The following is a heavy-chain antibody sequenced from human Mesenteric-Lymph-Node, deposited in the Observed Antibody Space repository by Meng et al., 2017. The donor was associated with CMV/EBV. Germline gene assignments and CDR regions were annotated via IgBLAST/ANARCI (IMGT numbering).Heavy chain of an antibody. D-gene: IGHD2-8*02. CDR2: IQTRRSST. V-gene: IGHV3-21*01. J-gene: IGHJ4*02. CDR3: ARDRLEGYHSGPGF. CDR1: GFTFSTYS. Sequence: GGSLRLSCAASGFTFSTYSMNWVRQTSGKGLELVAAIQTRRSSTYYLDTVKGRFTISRDNAKNSVSLQMNSLRVEDTGVYYCARDRLEGYHSGPGFWGQGTLVTVSS.